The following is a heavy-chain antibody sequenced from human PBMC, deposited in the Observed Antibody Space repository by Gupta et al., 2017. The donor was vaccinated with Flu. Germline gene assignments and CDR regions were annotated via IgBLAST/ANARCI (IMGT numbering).Heavy chain of an antibody. J-gene: IGHJ6*02. CDR3: ARIVVVPAASQLYYYYGMDV. D-gene: IGHD2-2*01. CDR2: ISSSSSYI. Sequence: EVQLVESGGGLVKPGGSLRLSCAASGFTFSSYSMNWVRQAPGKGLEWVSSISSSSSYIYYADSVKGRFTISRDNAKNSLYLQMNSLRAEDTAVYYCARIVVVPAASQLYYYYGMDVWGQGTTVTVSS. V-gene: IGHV3-21*01. CDR1: GFTFSSYS.